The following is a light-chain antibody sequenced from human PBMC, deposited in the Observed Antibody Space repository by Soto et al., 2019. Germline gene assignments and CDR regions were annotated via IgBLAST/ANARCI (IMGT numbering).Light chain of an antibody. V-gene: IGKV3-20*01. J-gene: IGKJ2*01. CDR1: QSVSSSY. Sequence: EIVLTQSPGTLSLSPGERATLSCRASQSVSSSYLAWYQQKPVQAPRLLIYGASSRATGIPDRFSGSGSGTDFTLTISRLEPEDFAVYYCQQYCSSPPDTFGQGTKLEIK. CDR3: QQYCSSPPDT. CDR2: GAS.